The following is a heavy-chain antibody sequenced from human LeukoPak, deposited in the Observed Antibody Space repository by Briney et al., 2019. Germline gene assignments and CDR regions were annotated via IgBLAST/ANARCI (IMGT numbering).Heavy chain of an antibody. CDR3: AKGDYSSSSWGFDY. CDR2: IAGRDSST. D-gene: IGHD6-6*01. J-gene: IGHJ4*02. CDR1: GFTFSSYA. Sequence: AGGCLRLSCAASGFTFSSYAMSWVRQAPGEGREWVSAIAGRDSSTYYADSVKGRLTISRDNSKNTLYLQMNSLRAEDTAVYYCAKGDYSSSSWGFDYWGQRTLLTVCS. V-gene: IGHV3-23*01.